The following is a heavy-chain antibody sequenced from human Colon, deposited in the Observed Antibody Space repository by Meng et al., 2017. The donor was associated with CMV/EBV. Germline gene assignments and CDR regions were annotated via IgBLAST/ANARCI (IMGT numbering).Heavy chain of an antibody. CDR3: ARDRIDTIKLNFISGYEV. CDR2: IIPILGIA. V-gene: IGHV1-69*10. D-gene: IGHD5-12*01. Sequence: SVKVSCKASGGTFSSYAISWVRQAPGQGLESMGGIIPILGIANYAQKFQGRVTITADKSTSTAYMELSSLRSEDTAVYYCARDRIDTIKLNFISGYEVWGQGTLVTVSS. CDR1: GGTFSSYA. J-gene: IGHJ4*02.